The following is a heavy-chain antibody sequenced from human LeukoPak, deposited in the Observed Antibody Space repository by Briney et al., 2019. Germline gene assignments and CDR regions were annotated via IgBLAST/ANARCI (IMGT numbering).Heavy chain of an antibody. D-gene: IGHD3-10*01. CDR3: ARFRGVVSSSLLDF. CDR2: INFRGTT. V-gene: IGHV4-39*01. Sequence: PSETLSLTCTVSGDSISSSGYYWGWIRQPPGKGLEWIGIINFRGTTYYNPSLMSRVTISVDTTKNQFPLKLLSMTAADAALYYCARFRGVVSSSLLDFWGQGTLVTVSS. CDR1: GDSISSSGYY. J-gene: IGHJ4*02.